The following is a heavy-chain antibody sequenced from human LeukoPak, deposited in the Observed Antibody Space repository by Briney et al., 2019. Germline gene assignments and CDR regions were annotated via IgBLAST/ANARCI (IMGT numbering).Heavy chain of an antibody. CDR1: GFTFTRYA. J-gene: IGHJ4*02. Sequence: GGSLRLSCVASGFTFTRYAIHWVRQAPGKGLEWVAVISYDGNYKYYPDSVKGRFTISRDNSKNTLYLQMSSLRPEDTAVYYCARDPLPGGAVAKACDYWGQGTLVTVSS. CDR2: ISYDGNYK. D-gene: IGHD3-16*01. V-gene: IGHV3-30*04. CDR3: ARDPLPGGAVAKACDY.